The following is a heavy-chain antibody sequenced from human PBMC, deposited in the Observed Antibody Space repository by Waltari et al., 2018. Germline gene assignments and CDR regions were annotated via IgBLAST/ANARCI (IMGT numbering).Heavy chain of an antibody. Sequence: QLQLQESGPGLVKPSETLSLTCTVSGGSISSSSYYWGWIRQPPGKGLEWIGTIYYSGSTYYNPSLKSPVTMSVDTSKNQFSLKLSSVTAADTAVYYCARMQSYYDFWRAWDYWGQGTLLTVSS. J-gene: IGHJ4*02. D-gene: IGHD3-3*01. CDR2: IYYSGST. CDR1: GGSISSSSYY. V-gene: IGHV4-39*07. CDR3: ARMQSYYDFWRAWDY.